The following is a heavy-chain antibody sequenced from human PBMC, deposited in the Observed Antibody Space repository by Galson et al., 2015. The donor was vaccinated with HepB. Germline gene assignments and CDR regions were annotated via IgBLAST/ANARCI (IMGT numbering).Heavy chain of an antibody. CDR1: GYTFTGYY. CDR2: INPNSGGT. V-gene: IGHV1-2*02. Sequence: SVKVSCKASGYTFTGYYMHWVRQAPGQGLEWMGWINPNSGGTNYAQKFQGRVTMTRDTSISTAYMELSRLRSDDTAVYYCARDPDCSSTSCYTGDALDIWGQGTMVTVSS. CDR3: ARDPDCSSTSCYTGDALDI. D-gene: IGHD2-2*02. J-gene: IGHJ3*02.